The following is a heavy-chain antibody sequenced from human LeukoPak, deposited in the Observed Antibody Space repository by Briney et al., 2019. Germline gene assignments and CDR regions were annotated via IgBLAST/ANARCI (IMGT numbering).Heavy chain of an antibody. CDR2: ITSNSGET. J-gene: IGHJ4*02. CDR1: GLTFGTYG. Sequence: GGTLRLSLEASGLTFGTYGMTWFARAPGRGLDGVSLITSNSGETYYADSVKGRFTISRDNSRNTVYLHLHSLRADDTALYYCARDAYYGSGSYFYFDYWGQGTLVIVSS. D-gene: IGHD3-10*01. V-gene: IGHV3-23*01. CDR3: ARDAYYGSGSYFYFDY.